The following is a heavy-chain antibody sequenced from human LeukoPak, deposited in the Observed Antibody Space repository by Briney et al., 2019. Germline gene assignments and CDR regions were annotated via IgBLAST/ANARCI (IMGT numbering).Heavy chain of an antibody. CDR1: GGSISSSSYY. V-gene: IGHV4-39*01. CDR3: ARQPSNWDHAYNWFDP. CDR2: IYYSGST. J-gene: IGHJ5*02. Sequence: SETLSHTCTVSGGSISSSSYYWGWIRQPPGKGLEWIGSIYYSGSTYYNPSLKSRVTISVDTSKNQFSLKLSSVTAADTAVYYCARQPSNWDHAYNWFDPWGQGALVTVSS. D-gene: IGHD7-27*01.